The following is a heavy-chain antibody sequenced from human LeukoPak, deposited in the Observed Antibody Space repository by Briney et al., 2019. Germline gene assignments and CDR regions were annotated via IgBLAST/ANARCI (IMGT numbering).Heavy chain of an antibody. CDR2: ISYDGSNK. Sequence: GGSLRLSCAASGFTFSSYAMHWVRQAPGKGLEWVAVISYDGSNKYYADSVKGRFTISRDNSKNTLYLQMNSLRAEDTAVYYCARPHLTYYYDSGLYWGQGTLVTVSS. CDR3: ARPHLTYYYDSGLY. V-gene: IGHV3-30*04. J-gene: IGHJ4*02. D-gene: IGHD3-22*01. CDR1: GFTFSSYA.